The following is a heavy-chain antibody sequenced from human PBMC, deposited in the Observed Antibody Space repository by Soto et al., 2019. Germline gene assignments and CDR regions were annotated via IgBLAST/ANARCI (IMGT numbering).Heavy chain of an antibody. CDR3: ARHSYCSNASCPFCFDY. CDR1: AGSISRYY. Sequence: QVQLQASGPGLVKPSETLSLTCTVSAGSISRYYWSWIRQPPGKGLEWIGYMSYSGSANYNPSLTSRVIISVDTTKNQFSLKLTSVTAADTAVYYCARHSYCSNASCPFCFDYWGQGTLVTVSS. J-gene: IGHJ4*02. CDR2: MSYSGSA. V-gene: IGHV4-59*08. D-gene: IGHD2-2*01.